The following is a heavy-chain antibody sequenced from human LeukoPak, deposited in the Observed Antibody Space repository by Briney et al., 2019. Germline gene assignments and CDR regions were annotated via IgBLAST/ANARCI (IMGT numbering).Heavy chain of an antibody. V-gene: IGHV3-48*02. J-gene: IGHJ6*02. D-gene: IGHD3-22*01. CDR2: ISTNSSNI. CDR3: VRGGSGYGDYYYFYGMDV. CDR1: GFTFSTYA. Sequence: GGSLRLSCAASGFTFSTYAMNWVRQAPGKGLEWVSYISTNSSNIYYADSVKGRFTISRDNAKNSLYLQMNSLRDEDTAVYYCVRGGSGYGDYYYFYGMDVWGQGTTVTVSS.